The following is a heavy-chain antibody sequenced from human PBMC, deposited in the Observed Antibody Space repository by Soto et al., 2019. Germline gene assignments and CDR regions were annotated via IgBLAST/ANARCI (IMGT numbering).Heavy chain of an antibody. CDR2: IYYSGST. V-gene: IGHV4-59*01. CDR1: GGSISSYY. CDR3: ARASIAARPGLFDP. J-gene: IGHJ5*02. D-gene: IGHD6-6*01. Sequence: SETLSLTCTVSGGSISSYYWSWIRQPPGKGLEWIGYIYYSGSTNYNPSLKSRVTISVDTSKNQFSLKLSSVAAADTAVYYCARASIAARPGLFDPWGQGTLVTVSS.